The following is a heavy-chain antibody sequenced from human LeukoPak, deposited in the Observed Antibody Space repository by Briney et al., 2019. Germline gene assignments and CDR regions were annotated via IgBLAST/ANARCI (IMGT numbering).Heavy chain of an antibody. CDR3: ARGGDGSSSPRFQSIDY. CDR2: INPSGGST. V-gene: IGHV1-46*01. J-gene: IGHJ4*02. D-gene: IGHD6-6*01. CDR1: GYTFASYY. Sequence: ASVKVSCKASGYTFASYYMHWVRQAPGQGLEWMGIINPSGGSTSYAQKFQGRVTMTRDTSTSTVYMELSSLRSEDTAVYYCARGGDGSSSPRFQSIDYWGQGTLVTVSS.